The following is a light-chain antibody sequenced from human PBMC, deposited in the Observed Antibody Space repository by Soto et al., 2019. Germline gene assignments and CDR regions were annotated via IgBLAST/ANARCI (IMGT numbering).Light chain of an antibody. Sequence: SYELTQPPSVSVAPQKTATITCGGDNIGDKRVHWYRQKPGQPPVLLISYDSDRPSWIPERFSGSNSGNTATLTISRVEAGDEADYYCQVWDIMTDNYVFGGGTKLTVL. CDR1: NIGDKR. CDR2: YDS. V-gene: IGLV3-21*04. J-gene: IGLJ1*01. CDR3: QVWDIMTDNYV.